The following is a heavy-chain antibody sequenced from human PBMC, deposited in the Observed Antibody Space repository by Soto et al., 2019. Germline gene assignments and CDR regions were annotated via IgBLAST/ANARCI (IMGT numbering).Heavy chain of an antibody. D-gene: IGHD3-10*01. Sequence: SETMSVTCTVSGGSISSSSYYWGWIRQPPGKGLEWIGSIYYSGSTYYNPSLKSRVTISVDTSKNQFSLKLSSVTAADTAVYYCARHDSYGSGSYSWFDPWGQGTLVTVSS. V-gene: IGHV4-39*01. CDR3: ARHDSYGSGSYSWFDP. J-gene: IGHJ5*02. CDR1: GGSISSSSYY. CDR2: IYYSGST.